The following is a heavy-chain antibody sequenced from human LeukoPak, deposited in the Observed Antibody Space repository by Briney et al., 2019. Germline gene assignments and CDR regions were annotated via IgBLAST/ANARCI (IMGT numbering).Heavy chain of an antibody. D-gene: IGHD3-9*01. J-gene: IGHJ6*02. CDR3: ARVGRPYYDILTGPPMDV. Sequence: GKSLRLSCAASGFTFSSYGMHWVRQAPGKGLEWVAVIWYGGSNKYYADSVKGRFTISRDNSKNTLYLQMNSLRAEDTAVYYCARVGRPYYDILTGPPMDVWGQGTTVTVSS. CDR2: IWYGGSNK. CDR1: GFTFSSYG. V-gene: IGHV3-33*01.